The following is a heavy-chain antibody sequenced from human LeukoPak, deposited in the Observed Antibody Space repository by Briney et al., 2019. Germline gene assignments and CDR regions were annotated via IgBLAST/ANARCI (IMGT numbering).Heavy chain of an antibody. Sequence: ASVKVSCKVSGYTLTELSMHWVRQAPGKGLEWMGGSDPEDGETIYAQKFQGRVTMTEDTSTDTAYMELSSLRSEDTAVYYCATWMRFDWLFSWGQGTLVTASS. J-gene: IGHJ4*02. CDR2: SDPEDGET. V-gene: IGHV1-24*01. CDR3: ATWMRFDWLFS. CDR1: GYTLTELS. D-gene: IGHD3-9*01.